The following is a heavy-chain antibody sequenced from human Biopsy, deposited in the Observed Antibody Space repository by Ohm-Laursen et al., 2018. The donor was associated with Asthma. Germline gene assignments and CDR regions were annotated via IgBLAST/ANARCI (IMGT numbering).Heavy chain of an antibody. Sequence: SLRLSCAASGFTFSSYGIHWVRQAPGKGLKWVAVISYDGSNKYYADSVKGRFTISRDNSKNTLYLQMNSLRAEDTAVYYCAKDLDIVATTHYYYYNGMDVWGQGTTVTVSS. D-gene: IGHD5-12*01. CDR3: AKDLDIVATTHYYYYNGMDV. J-gene: IGHJ6*02. V-gene: IGHV3-30*18. CDR1: GFTFSSYG. CDR2: ISYDGSNK.